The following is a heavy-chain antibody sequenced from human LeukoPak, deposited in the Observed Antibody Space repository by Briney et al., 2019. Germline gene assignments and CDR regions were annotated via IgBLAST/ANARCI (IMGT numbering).Heavy chain of an antibody. CDR1: GFTFSTYT. J-gene: IGHJ4*02. D-gene: IGHD3-9*01. CDR2: ISGSGGST. Sequence: PGGSLRLSCAASGFTFSTYTMSWVRQAPGKGLERVSAISGSGGSTYYADSVKGRFTISRDNSKNTLYLQMNSLRAEDTAVYYCAKDLYYDILTDYSSFDYWGQGTLVTVS. V-gene: IGHV3-23*01. CDR3: AKDLYYDILTDYSSFDY.